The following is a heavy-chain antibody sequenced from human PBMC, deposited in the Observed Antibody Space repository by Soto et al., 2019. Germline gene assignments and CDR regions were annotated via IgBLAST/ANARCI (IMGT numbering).Heavy chain of an antibody. D-gene: IGHD3-9*01. CDR3: ARHEAPYYDILAPPFDY. CDR1: GGSISSYY. J-gene: IGHJ4*02. Sequence: SETLSLTCTVSGGSISSYYWSWIRQPPGKGLEWIGYIYYSGSTNYNPSLKSRVTISVDTSKNRFSLKLSSVTAADTAVYYCARHEAPYYDILAPPFDYWGQGTLVTVSS. CDR2: IYYSGST. V-gene: IGHV4-59*08.